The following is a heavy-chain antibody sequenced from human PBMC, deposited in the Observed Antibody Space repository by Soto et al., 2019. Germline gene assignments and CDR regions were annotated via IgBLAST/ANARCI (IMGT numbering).Heavy chain of an antibody. CDR1: GFTFSSYS. J-gene: IGHJ3*02. V-gene: IGHV3-21*04. Sequence: GGSLRLSCAASGFTFSSYSMNWVRQAPGKGLEWVSSISSSSSYTYYADSVKGRFTISRDNAKNTLYLQMNSLRAEDTAVYYCAEVASSGWYGGAFDIWGQGTMVTVSS. D-gene: IGHD6-19*01. CDR3: AEVASSGWYGGAFDI. CDR2: ISSSSSYT.